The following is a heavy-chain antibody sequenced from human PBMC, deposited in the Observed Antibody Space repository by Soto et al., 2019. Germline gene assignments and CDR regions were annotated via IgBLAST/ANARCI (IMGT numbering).Heavy chain of an antibody. CDR3: ARDAVTDYYDSSGYPGYWFDP. CDR1: GYTFTGYY. D-gene: IGHD3-22*01. J-gene: IGHJ5*02. V-gene: IGHV1-2*04. Sequence: ASVKVSCKASGYTFTGYYMHWVRRAPGQGLEWMGWINPNSGGTNYAQKFQGWVTMTRDTSISTAYMELSRLRSDDTAVYYCARDAVTDYYDSSGYPGYWFDPWGQGTLVTVSS. CDR2: INPNSGGT.